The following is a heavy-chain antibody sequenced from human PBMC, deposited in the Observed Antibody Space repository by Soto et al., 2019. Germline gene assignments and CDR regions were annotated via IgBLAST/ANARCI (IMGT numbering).Heavy chain of an antibody. V-gene: IGHV1-3*01. CDR2: TNAGNGNT. Sequence: GASVKVSCKASGYTFTSYAMHWVRQAPGQRLEWMGWTNAGNGNTKYSQKLQGRVTITRDTSASTAYMELSSLRSEDTAVYYCATCSSPRKPNYYYYYMDVWGKGTTVTVSS. CDR1: GYTFTSYA. D-gene: IGHD6-6*01. J-gene: IGHJ6*03. CDR3: ATCSSPRKPNYYYYYMDV.